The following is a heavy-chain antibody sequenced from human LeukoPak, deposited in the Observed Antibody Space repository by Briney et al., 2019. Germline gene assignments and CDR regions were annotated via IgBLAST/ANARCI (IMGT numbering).Heavy chain of an antibody. D-gene: IGHD5-12*01. CDR1: GFTFSSNA. CDR2: ISYDGSNK. CDR3: AREMATTKPFDY. J-gene: IGHJ4*02. V-gene: IGHV3-30*03. Sequence: GGSLRLSCAASGFTFSSNAMHWVRQAPGKGLEWVAVISYDGSNKYYADSVKGRFTISRDSSKNTLYLQMNSLRAEDTAVYYCAREMATTKPFDYGGQGALVTVSS.